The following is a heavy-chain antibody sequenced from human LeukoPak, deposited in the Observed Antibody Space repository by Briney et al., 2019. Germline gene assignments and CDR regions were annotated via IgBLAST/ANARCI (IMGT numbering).Heavy chain of an antibody. CDR2: INPSGGST. CDR1: GYTFTGYY. V-gene: IGHV1-46*01. CDR3: ARDVGATLLIDY. D-gene: IGHD3-10*01. J-gene: IGHJ4*02. Sequence: GASVKVSCKASGYTFTGYYMHWVRQAPGQGLEWMGIINPSGGSTSYAQKFQGRVTMTRDTSTTTVYMELSSLRSEDTAVYYCARDVGATLLIDYWGQGTLVTVSS.